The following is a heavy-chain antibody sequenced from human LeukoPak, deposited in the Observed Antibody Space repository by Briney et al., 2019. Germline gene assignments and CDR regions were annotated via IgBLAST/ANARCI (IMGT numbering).Heavy chain of an antibody. CDR3: ARASRVATVCVAFLDY. J-gene: IGHJ4*02. Sequence: GGSLRLSCEASEFTFDDYAMHWVRQVPGKGLEWVSGIHWNGDLKGYADSVKGRFTISRDNAKNSLYLQMDNLRPEDTAFYYCARASRVATVCVAFLDYWGQGTLVTVSS. D-gene: IGHD4-23*01. CDR2: IHWNGDLK. CDR1: EFTFDDYA. V-gene: IGHV3-9*01.